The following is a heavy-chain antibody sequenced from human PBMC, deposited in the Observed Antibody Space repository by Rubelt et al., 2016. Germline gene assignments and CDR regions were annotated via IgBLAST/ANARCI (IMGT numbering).Heavy chain of an antibody. CDR3: ARGLDYGDYGDY. CDR1: GGSISSYY. Sequence: QVQLQESGPGLVKPSETLSLTCTVSGGSISSYYWSWIRQPPGKGLEWIGEINHSGSTNYNPSLKSRLNISVDTSKNQFSLKLSSVTAADTAVYYCARGLDYGDYGDYWGQGTLVTVSS. CDR2: INHSGST. J-gene: IGHJ4*02. D-gene: IGHD4-17*01. V-gene: IGHV4-59*12.